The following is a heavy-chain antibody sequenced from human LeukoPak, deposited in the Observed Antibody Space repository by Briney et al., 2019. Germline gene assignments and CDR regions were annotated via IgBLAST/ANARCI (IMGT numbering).Heavy chain of an antibody. D-gene: IGHD3-3*01. J-gene: IGHJ4*02. CDR3: ARDLGTQVLRFLEWFV. CDR1: GASVSSSNW. CDR2: IYRSGSS. V-gene: IGHV4-4*02. Sequence: SGTLSLTCTVSGASVSSSNWWSGVRQPPGKGLEGVGEIYRSGSSTYNPSLKTRASISVDTSKNQFSLQLSSVTAADTAVYYCARDLGTQVLRFLEWFVWGQGTLVTVSS.